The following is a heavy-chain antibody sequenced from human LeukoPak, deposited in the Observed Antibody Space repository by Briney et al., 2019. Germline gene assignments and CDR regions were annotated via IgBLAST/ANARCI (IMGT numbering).Heavy chain of an antibody. J-gene: IGHJ4*02. CDR3: ASSDYGDLFDY. CDR2: ISSSGSTI. CDR1: GFTFSDYY. D-gene: IGHD4-17*01. Sequence: GGSLRLSCAASGFTFSDYYMGWIRQAPGKGLEWVSYISSSGSTIYYADSVKGRFTISRDNAKNSLYLQMNSLRAEDTAVYYCASSDYGDLFDYWGQGTLVTVSS. V-gene: IGHV3-11*04.